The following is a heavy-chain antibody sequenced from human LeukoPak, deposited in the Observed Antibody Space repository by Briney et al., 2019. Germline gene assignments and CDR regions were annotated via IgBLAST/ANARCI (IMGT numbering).Heavy chain of an antibody. CDR1: GGSFRNYY. D-gene: IGHD3-22*01. Sequence: SETLSLTCAVYGGSFRNYYWSWIRQPPGKGLEWIGTIYYSGRTYYNPSLKSRVTISVDTSKNQLSLKLSSVTAADTAVYFCARHWYDSSGYYPPGIYWGQGTLVTVSS. J-gene: IGHJ4*02. V-gene: IGHV4-34*01. CDR3: ARHWYDSSGYYPPGIY. CDR2: IYYSGRT.